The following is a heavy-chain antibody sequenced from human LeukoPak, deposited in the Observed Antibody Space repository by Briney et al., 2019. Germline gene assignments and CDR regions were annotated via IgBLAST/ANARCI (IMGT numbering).Heavy chain of an antibody. Sequence: GGSLRLSCAASGFTFSGSAIHWVRQASGKGLEWLGRIRSKANSYATAYGASVEGRFTISRDDSRNTAYLQMNSLITEDTAVYFCTALGIAAAGMDYWGQGTLVTVSS. J-gene: IGHJ4*02. CDR3: TALGIAAAGMDY. CDR1: GFTFSGSA. V-gene: IGHV3-73*01. D-gene: IGHD6-13*01. CDR2: IRSKANSYAT.